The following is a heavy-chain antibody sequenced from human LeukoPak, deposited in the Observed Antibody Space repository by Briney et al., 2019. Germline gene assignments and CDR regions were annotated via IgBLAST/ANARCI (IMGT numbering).Heavy chain of an antibody. CDR1: GYTFTSYA. CDR3: ERGYSSGWYGDAFDI. CDR2: INTNTGNP. Sequence: GASVKVSCKASGYTFTSYAMNWVRQAPGQGLEWMGWINTNTGNPTYAQGFTGRFVFSLGTSVSTAYLQISSLKAEDTAVYYCERGYSSGWYGDAFDIWGQGTMVTVSS. V-gene: IGHV7-4-1*02. D-gene: IGHD6-19*01. J-gene: IGHJ3*02.